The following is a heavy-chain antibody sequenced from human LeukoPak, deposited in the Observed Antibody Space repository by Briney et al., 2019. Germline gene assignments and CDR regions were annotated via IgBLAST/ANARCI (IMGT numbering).Heavy chain of an antibody. Sequence: PRGSLRLSCTASGFTFSNYWMSWVRQTPEKGLEWVANIKQDGSETVYVDSVKGRFTISRDNAQTSLYLQMSSLRAEDTAVYYCARDPYSSSWSYGMDVWGQGTTVTVSS. V-gene: IGHV3-7*05. CDR2: IKQDGSET. CDR1: GFTFSNYW. D-gene: IGHD6-13*01. J-gene: IGHJ6*02. CDR3: ARDPYSSSWSYGMDV.